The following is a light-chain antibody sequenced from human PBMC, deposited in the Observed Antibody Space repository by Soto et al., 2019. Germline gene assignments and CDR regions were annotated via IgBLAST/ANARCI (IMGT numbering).Light chain of an antibody. CDR3: QSYDSSLSASV. CDR2: DNT. J-gene: IGLJ3*02. CDR1: SSNIGAGYD. V-gene: IGLV1-40*01. Sequence: QSVLTQPPSVSGAPGQRVTLSCAGSSSNIGAGYDVHWYQQVPGTAPKLLIYDNTNRPSGVPDRFSGSKSATSASLAITGLQAEDEADYYCQSYDSSLSASVFGGGTKLTVL.